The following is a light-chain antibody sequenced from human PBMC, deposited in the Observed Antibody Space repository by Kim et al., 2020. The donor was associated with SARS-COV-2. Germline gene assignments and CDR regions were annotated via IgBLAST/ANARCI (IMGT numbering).Light chain of an antibody. Sequence: SASPGDKVTITCRLTQNISRYLAWFQQRPGKAPQLLIYAAYTLHTGAPSRFSDSGSGTDFTLTINPLQSEDSATYFCQQYFDFPYTFGQGTKLDI. V-gene: IGKV1D-8*02. CDR1: QNISRY. CDR3: QQYFDFPYT. CDR2: AAY. J-gene: IGKJ2*01.